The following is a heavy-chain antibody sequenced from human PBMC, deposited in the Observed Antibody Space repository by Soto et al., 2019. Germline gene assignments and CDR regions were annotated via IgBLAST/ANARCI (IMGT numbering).Heavy chain of an antibody. CDR1: GFTFSSYG. J-gene: IGHJ4*02. V-gene: IGHV3-33*01. CDR2: IWYDGSNK. CDR3: AREAARSCIAAAVTPFDY. Sequence: QVQLVESGGGVVQPGRSLRLSYAASGFTFSSYGMHWVRQAPGKGLEWVAVIWYDGSNKYYADSVKGRFTISRDNSKNTRYLQMNSVRAEDTAVCYCAREAARSCIAAAVTPFDYWGQGTLVTVPS. D-gene: IGHD6-13*01.